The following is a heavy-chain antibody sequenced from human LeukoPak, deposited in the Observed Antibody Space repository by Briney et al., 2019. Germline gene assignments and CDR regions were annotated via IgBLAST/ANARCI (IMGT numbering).Heavy chain of an antibody. CDR2: ISGSGGST. CDR1: GVTCSSVA. Sequence: GGSRIRSWSACGVTCSSVAMSGRRQAPGKGLEWVSAISGSGGSTYYADSVKGRFTISRDNSKNTLYLQMNSLRAEDTAVYYCAKDRGSFDYIGLDYWGQGTLVTVSS. CDR3: AKDRGSFDYIGLDY. V-gene: IGHV3-23*01. D-gene: IGHD3-9*01. J-gene: IGHJ4*02.